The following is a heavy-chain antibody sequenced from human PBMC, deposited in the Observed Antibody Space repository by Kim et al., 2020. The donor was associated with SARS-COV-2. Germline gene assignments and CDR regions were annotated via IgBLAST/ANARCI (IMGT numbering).Heavy chain of an antibody. J-gene: IGHJ3*02. CDR3: VVSRAGIFEFDAFDI. CDR2: IYHSGST. D-gene: IGHD2-2*01. V-gene: IGHV4-4*02. CDR1: GGSISSSNW. Sequence: SETLSLTCAVSGGSISSSNWWSWVRQPPGKGLEWIGEIYHSGSTNYNPSLKSRVTISVDKSKNQFSLKLSSVTAADTAVYYCVVSRAGIFEFDAFDIWGQGTMVTVSS.